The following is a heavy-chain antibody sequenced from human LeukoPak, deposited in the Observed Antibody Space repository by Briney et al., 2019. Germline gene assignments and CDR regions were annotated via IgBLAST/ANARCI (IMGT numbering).Heavy chain of an antibody. CDR2: INPNSGGT. D-gene: IGHD6-13*01. V-gene: IGHV1-2*04. CDR1: GYTFTGYY. J-gene: IGHJ4*02. Sequence: ASVKVSCKASGYTFTGYYMHWVRQAPGQGLEWMGWINPNSGGTNYAQKFQGWVTMTRDTSISTAHMELSSLRSEDTAVYYCARDFPKFPGIAAAGTDYWGQGTLVTVSS. CDR3: ARDFPKFPGIAAAGTDY.